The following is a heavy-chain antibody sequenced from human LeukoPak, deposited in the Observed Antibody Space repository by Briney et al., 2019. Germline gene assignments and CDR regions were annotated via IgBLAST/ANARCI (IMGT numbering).Heavy chain of an antibody. D-gene: IGHD2-2*01. CDR1: GFILSDYF. V-gene: IGHV3-11*05. Sequence: GGSLRLSCAASGFILSDYFMAWIRQSPGKGLERISFISGAEHDARYADSVRGRFTMFRDDGKDALYLQMNSLTAEETAIYYCARELGTSRGFDIWGQGTMVTVSS. CDR2: ISGAEHDA. J-gene: IGHJ3*02. CDR3: ARELGTSRGFDI.